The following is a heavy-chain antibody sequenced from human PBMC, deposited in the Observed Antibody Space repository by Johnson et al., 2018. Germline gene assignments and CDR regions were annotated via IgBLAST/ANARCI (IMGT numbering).Heavy chain of an antibody. J-gene: IGHJ3*02. CDR1: GFNFRSYG. V-gene: IGHV3-30*18. CDR2: ISYDGTYK. CDR3: AKDRIQLVIRWAFDI. D-gene: IGHD1-1*01. Sequence: VQLVESGGGAVQPGRSLRLSCEVSGFNFRSYGMNWVRQAPGKGLEWLAVISYDGTYKYYAVSVQGRFPIPRDNSKNTVYLQLSSLRPEDTAVYDCAKDRIQLVIRWAFDIWGQGTIVTVSS.